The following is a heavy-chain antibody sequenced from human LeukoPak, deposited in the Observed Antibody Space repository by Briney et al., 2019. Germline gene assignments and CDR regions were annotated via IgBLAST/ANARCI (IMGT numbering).Heavy chain of an antibody. CDR3: ARMPPVLSGYSYGYVAPHQNYYYYYGMDV. D-gene: IGHD5-18*01. CDR2: INHSGSA. V-gene: IGHV4-34*01. Sequence: SETLSLTCAVYGGSFSGYDWSWIRQPPGKGLEWIGEINHSGSANYNPSLKSRVTISVDTSKNQFSLKLSSVTAADTAVYYCARMPPVLSGYSYGYVAPHQNYYYYYGMDVWGQGTTVTVSS. J-gene: IGHJ6*02. CDR1: GGSFSGYD.